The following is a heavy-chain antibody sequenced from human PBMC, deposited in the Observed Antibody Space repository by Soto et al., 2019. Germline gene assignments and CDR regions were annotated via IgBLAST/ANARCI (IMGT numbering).Heavy chain of an antibody. CDR1: GFTFSSYS. D-gene: IGHD3-3*01. Sequence: EVQLVESGGGLVKPGGSLRLSCAASGFTFSSYSMNWVRQAPGKGLEWVSSISSSSSYIYYADSVKGRFTISRDNAKNSLYLQMNRLRGEDTGFYYCSRDPQYYEFLRGLLRPPYYYYRIDVWGQGTTVTVSS. V-gene: IGHV3-21*01. CDR3: SRDPQYYEFLRGLLRPPYYYYRIDV. J-gene: IGHJ6*02. CDR2: ISSSSSYI.